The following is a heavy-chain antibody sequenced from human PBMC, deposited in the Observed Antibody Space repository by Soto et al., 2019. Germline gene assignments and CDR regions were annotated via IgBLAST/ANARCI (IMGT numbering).Heavy chain of an antibody. Sequence: QVQLVESGGGVVQPGRSLRLSCAASGFTFSSYGMHWVRQAPGKGLEWVAVISYDGSNKYYADSVKGRFIISRDNSKNTLYLQMNSLRAEDTAVYYCAKDRDGYNPIDYWGQGTLVTVSS. V-gene: IGHV3-30*18. CDR3: AKDRDGYNPIDY. CDR1: GFTFSSYG. J-gene: IGHJ4*02. CDR2: ISYDGSNK. D-gene: IGHD5-12*01.